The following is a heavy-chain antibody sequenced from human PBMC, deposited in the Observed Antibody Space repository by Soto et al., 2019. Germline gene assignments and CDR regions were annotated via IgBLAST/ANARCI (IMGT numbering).Heavy chain of an antibody. CDR1: GGTFSSYA. CDR3: AGTYSSRKTLDY. D-gene: IGHD6-13*01. CDR2: IIPIFGTA. Sequence: QVQLVQSRAEVKKPGSSVKVSCKASGGTFSSYAISWVRQAPGQGLEWMGGIIPIFGTANYAQKFQGRVTITEDESTSTAYMELSSLRSEDTAVYYCAGTYSSRKTLDYWGQGTLVTVSS. V-gene: IGHV1-69*12. J-gene: IGHJ4*02.